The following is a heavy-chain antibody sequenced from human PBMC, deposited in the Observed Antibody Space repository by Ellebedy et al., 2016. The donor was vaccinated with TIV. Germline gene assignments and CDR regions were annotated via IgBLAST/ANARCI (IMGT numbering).Heavy chain of an antibody. CDR1: GLTFSGYS. V-gene: IGHV3-74*01. Sequence: GESLKISCVASGLTFSGYSMHWVRQAPGKGLVWVSRSYGHDMSTTYAASVEGRFTISRDDAKNTLSLQMNSLRAEDTAVYYCASDAGGGVVPDDWGQGTLVTVSS. CDR2: SYGHDMST. J-gene: IGHJ4*02. D-gene: IGHD3-3*01. CDR3: ASDAGGGVVPDD.